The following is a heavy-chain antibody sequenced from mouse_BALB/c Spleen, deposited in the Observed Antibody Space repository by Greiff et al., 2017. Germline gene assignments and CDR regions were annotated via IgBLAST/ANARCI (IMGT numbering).Heavy chain of an antibody. CDR2: ISSGSSTI. Sequence: EVKVVESGGGLVQPGGSRKLSCAASGFTFSSFGMHWVRQAPEKGLEWVAYISSGSSTIYYADTVKGRFTISRDNPKNTLFLQMTSLRSEDTAMYYCARTLLYYGSSYWYFDVWGAGTTVTVSS. J-gene: IGHJ1*01. CDR1: GFTFSSFG. CDR3: ARTLLYYGSSYWYFDV. V-gene: IGHV5-17*02. D-gene: IGHD1-1*01.